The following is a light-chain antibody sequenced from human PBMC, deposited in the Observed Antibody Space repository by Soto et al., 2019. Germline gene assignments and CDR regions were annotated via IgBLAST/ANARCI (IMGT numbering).Light chain of an antibody. CDR3: QQYASSPALT. CDR2: GAS. Sequence: EIVLMQSPGTLSLSPGERATLSCRASQSVSSNYLAWYQHRPGQAPRLLIYGASSRATGIPDRFSGSGSGTDFTLTINRLEPEDFAVYYCQQYASSPALTFGGGTKVDIK. V-gene: IGKV3-20*01. J-gene: IGKJ4*01. CDR1: QSVSSNY.